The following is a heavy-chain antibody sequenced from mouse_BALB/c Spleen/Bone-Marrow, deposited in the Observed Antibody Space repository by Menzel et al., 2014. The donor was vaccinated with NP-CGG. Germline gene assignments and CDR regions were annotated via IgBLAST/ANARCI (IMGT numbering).Heavy chain of an antibody. D-gene: IGHD1-2*01. CDR2: IYPGDGDT. CDR3: GRSNEYGPLAY. J-gene: IGHJ3*01. CDR1: GYAFSSYW. V-gene: IGHV1-80*01. Sequence: QVQLQQSGAELVRPGSSVKISCKGSGYAFSSYWMNWVKQRPGQGLEWIGQIYPGDGDTNNNGKFKGKATLTADKSSTTVDMQLNRPTSEDSGVFFCGRSNEYGPLAYWGQGTLVTGS.